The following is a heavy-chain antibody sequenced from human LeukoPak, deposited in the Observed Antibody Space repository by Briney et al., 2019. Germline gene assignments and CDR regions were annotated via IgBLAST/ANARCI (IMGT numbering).Heavy chain of an antibody. Sequence: GGSLRLSCAASGFTFSNYGIHWVRQAPGKGLEWVTFMQYDGSDKFYADSVKGRFTISRDNSKNTVYLQMNSLRAEDTAVYYCAKGLVVATIGFDYWGQGTLVTVSS. V-gene: IGHV3-30*02. CDR3: AKGLVVATIGFDY. CDR2: MQYDGSDK. D-gene: IGHD5-12*01. J-gene: IGHJ4*02. CDR1: GFTFSNYG.